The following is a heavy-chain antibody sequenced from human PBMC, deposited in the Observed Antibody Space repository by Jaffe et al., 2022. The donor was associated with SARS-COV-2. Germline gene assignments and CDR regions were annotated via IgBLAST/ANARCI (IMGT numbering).Heavy chain of an antibody. J-gene: IGHJ3*02. CDR2: IIPIFGTA. Sequence: QVQLVQSGAEVKKPGSSVKVSCKASGGTFSSYAISWVRQAPGQGLEWMGGIIPIFGTANYAQKFQGRVTITADESTSTAYMELSSLRSEDTAVYYCARGGYSSGWYKDAFDIWGQGTMVTVSS. CDR3: ARGGYSSGWYKDAFDI. CDR1: GGTFSSYA. D-gene: IGHD6-19*01. V-gene: IGHV1-69*01.